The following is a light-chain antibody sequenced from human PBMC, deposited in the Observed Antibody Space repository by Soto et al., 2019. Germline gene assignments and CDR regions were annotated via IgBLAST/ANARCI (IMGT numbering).Light chain of an antibody. CDR1: QSITSSF. CDR3: QQYENSPIT. Sequence: EIVLTQSPGILSLSPGERASLSCGASQSITSSFLAWYQQKPGQAPRLLIYGASSRATGIPDRFSGTGSETDFTLTINRLDPEEFAVYYCQQYENSPITFGQGTRLEI. J-gene: IGKJ5*01. CDR2: GAS. V-gene: IGKV3-20*01.